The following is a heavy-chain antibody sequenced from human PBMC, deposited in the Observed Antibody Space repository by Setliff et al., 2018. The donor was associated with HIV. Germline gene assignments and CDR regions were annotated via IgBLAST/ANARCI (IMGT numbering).Heavy chain of an antibody. D-gene: IGHD2-15*01. CDR2: VYYTGTA. J-gene: IGHJ6*03. CDR3: ARHPFYCSGGSCYSYYYYYMDV. V-gene: IGHV4-39*01. Sequence: PSETLSLTCRWSNDAVSGHESYWGWIRQSPGKRREWIGNVYYTGTAHYNSSLRSRVTISVDTSKNQFSLKLSSVTAADTAVYYCARHPFYCSGGSCYSYYYYYMDVWGKGTTVTVSS. CDR1: NDAVSGHESY.